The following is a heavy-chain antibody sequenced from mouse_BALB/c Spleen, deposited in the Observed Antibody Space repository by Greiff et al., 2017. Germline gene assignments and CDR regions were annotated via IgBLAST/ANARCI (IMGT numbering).Heavy chain of an antibody. CDR1: GYTFTSYV. CDR3: ARDGNYYAMDY. CDR2: INPYNDGT. J-gene: IGHJ4*01. V-gene: IGHV1-14*01. Sequence: EVKLVESGPELVKPGASVKMSCKASGYTFTSYVMHWVKQKPGQGLEWIGYINPYNDGTKYNEKFKGKATLTSDKSSSTAYMELSSLTSEDSAVYYCARDGNYYAMDYWGQGTSVTVSS.